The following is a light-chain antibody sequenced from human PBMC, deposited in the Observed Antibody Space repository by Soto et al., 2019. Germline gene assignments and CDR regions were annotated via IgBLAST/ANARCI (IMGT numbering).Light chain of an antibody. CDR2: EVT. V-gene: IGLV2-8*01. CDR3: RSYAGSNNVV. Sequence: QSVLTQPPSASGFPGQSVTISCTGTSSDVGYYDYVSWYQQHPGKAPKLVIYEVTKRPSGVPDRVSASKSGNTASLTVSGLRAEDEADYYGRSYAGSNNVVFGSGTKLTVL. CDR1: SSDVGYYDY. J-gene: IGLJ1*01.